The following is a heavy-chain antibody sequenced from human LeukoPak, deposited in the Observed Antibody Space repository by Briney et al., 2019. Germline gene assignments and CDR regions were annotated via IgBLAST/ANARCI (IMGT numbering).Heavy chain of an antibody. CDR2: ITNSGNSK. Sequence: GGSLRLSCAASEFTFSSYSMNWVRQAPGKGLEWVSYITNSGNSKSYADSVKGRFTISRDNSKNTLYLQMNSLRAEDTAVYYCAKVYYDSSGYYYSEPWYFDLWGRGTLVTVSS. J-gene: IGHJ2*01. CDR3: AKVYYDSSGYYYSEPWYFDL. CDR1: EFTFSSYS. V-gene: IGHV3-48*01. D-gene: IGHD3-22*01.